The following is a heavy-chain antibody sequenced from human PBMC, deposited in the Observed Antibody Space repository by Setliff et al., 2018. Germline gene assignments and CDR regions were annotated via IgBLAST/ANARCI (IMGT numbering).Heavy chain of an antibody. CDR3: ARHVLNRGTHPRPCDS. CDR2: ISHSGSA. J-gene: IGHJ4*02. V-gene: IGHV4-38-2*01. Sequence: SETLSLTCAVSGYSISSGNYWGWIRQPPGKGLEWIGSISHSGSAYYNPSLKSRVTISLDMSKNQFSLKLSSVTAADTAMYYCARHVLNRGTHPRPCDSWGQGTLV. D-gene: IGHD1-26*01. CDR1: GYSISSGNY.